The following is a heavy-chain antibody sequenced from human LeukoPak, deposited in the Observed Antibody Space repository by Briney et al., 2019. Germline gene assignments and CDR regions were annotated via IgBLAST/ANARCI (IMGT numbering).Heavy chain of an antibody. V-gene: IGHV4-34*01. CDR1: GGSFSGYY. CDR3: ARGRQNYYDSSGYYFH. J-gene: IGHJ4*02. D-gene: IGHD3-22*01. CDR2: INHSGST. Sequence: SSGTLSLTCAVYGGSFSGYYWSWIRQPPGKGLEWIGEINHSGSTNYNPSLKSRVTISVDTSKNQFSLKLSSVTAADTAVYYCARGRQNYYDSSGYYFHWGQGTLVTVSS.